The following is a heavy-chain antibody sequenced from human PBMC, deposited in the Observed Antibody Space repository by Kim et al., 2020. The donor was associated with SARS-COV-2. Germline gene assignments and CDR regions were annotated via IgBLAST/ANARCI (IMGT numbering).Heavy chain of an antibody. Sequence: PSLKSRGTISLDTSKTQFSLKLSSVTAADTAVYYCARGGVAMVRGVNTDYWGQGTLVTVSS. CDR3: ARGGVAMVRGVNTDY. V-gene: IGHV4-34*01. J-gene: IGHJ4*02. D-gene: IGHD3-10*01.